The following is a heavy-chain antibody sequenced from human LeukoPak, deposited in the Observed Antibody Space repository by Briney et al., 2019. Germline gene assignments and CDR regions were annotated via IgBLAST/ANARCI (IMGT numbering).Heavy chain of an antibody. CDR3: ARGVYIAAAQYGY. CDR1: GGSISSYY. V-gene: IGHV4-59*01. J-gene: IGHJ4*02. CDR2: IYYSGTT. Sequence: SETLSLTCTVSGGSISSYYWSWIRQPPGKGLEWIGYIYYSGTTNYNPSLKSRVAISVETSKNQFSLKLSSVTAADTAVYYCARGVYIAAAQYGYWGQGTLVTVSS. D-gene: IGHD6-13*01.